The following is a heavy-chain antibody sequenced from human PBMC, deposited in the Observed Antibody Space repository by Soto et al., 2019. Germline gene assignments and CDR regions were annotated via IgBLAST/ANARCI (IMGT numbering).Heavy chain of an antibody. CDR3: ARGRDGYQLDY. D-gene: IGHD5-12*01. V-gene: IGHV1-69*02. J-gene: IGHJ4*02. CDR1: GGTFSSYT. CDR2: IIPILGIA. Sequence: QVQLVQSGAEVKKPGSSVKVSCKASGGTFSSYTISWVRQAPGQGLEWMGRIIPILGIANYAQKCQGRVTITADKTTSTAYMELSSLRSEDTAVYYCARGRDGYQLDYWGQGTLVTVSS.